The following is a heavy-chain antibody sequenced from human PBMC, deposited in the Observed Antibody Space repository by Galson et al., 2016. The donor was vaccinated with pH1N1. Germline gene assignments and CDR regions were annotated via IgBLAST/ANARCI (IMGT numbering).Heavy chain of an antibody. V-gene: IGHV3-11*06. CDR3: ARGGLGVHYYDSSGPVDY. D-gene: IGHD3-22*01. Sequence: LRLSCAASGFTFSDYHLSWIRQAPGKGLEWISYISSSGVYTSYADSVKGRFTISGDYAKKSLYLQMNSLRAEDTAVYYCARGGLGVHYYDSSGPVDYWGQGTLVTVSS. CDR1: GFTFSDYH. CDR2: ISSSGVYT. J-gene: IGHJ4*02.